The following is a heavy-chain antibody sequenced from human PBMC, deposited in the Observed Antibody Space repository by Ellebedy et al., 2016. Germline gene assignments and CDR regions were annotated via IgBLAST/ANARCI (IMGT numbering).Heavy chain of an antibody. Sequence: GESLKISCAASGFTFSNAWMSWVRQAPGKGLEWVGRIKSKTDGGTTDYAAPVKGRFTISRDDSKNTLYLQMNSLKTEDTAVYYCTTEFGDYGYGTFELWGRGTLVTVSS. CDR2: IKSKTDGGTT. CDR1: GFTFSNAW. V-gene: IGHV3-15*01. D-gene: IGHD4-17*01. J-gene: IGHJ2*01. CDR3: TTEFGDYGYGTFEL.